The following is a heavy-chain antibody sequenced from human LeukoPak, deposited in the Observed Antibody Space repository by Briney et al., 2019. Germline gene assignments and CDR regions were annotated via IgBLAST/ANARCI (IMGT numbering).Heavy chain of an antibody. J-gene: IGHJ6*04. V-gene: IGHV3-48*03. CDR3: AELGITMIGGV. D-gene: IGHD3-10*02. CDR2: ISSSGSTI. CDR1: GFTFSRFW. Sequence: GGSLRLSCAASGFTFSRFWMSWVRRAPGKGLEWVSYISSSGSTIYYADSVKGRFTISRDNAKNSLYLQMNSLRAEDTAVYYCAELGITMIGGVWGKGTTVTISS.